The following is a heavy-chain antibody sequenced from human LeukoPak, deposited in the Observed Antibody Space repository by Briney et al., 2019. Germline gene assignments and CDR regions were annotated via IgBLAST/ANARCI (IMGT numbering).Heavy chain of an antibody. D-gene: IGHD3-10*01. V-gene: IGHV4-39*01. J-gene: IGHJ5*02. Sequence: SETLSLTXTVSGGSISSSSYYWGWIRQPPGKGLEWIGSIYYSGSTYYNPSLKSRVTISVDTSKNQFSLKLSSVTAADTAVYYCARDAHFNYYGSGSYYRNWFDPWGQGTLVTVSS. CDR3: ARDAHFNYYGSGSYYRNWFDP. CDR1: GGSISSSSYY. CDR2: IYYSGST.